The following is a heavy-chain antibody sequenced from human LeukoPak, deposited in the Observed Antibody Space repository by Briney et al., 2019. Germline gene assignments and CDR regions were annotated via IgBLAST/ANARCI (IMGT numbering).Heavy chain of an antibody. CDR2: INSDGSST. D-gene: IGHD3-3*01. Sequence: GGSLRLSCAASGFTFSSYSMNWVRQAPGKGLVWVSRINSDGSSTSYADSVKGRFTISRDNAKNTLYLQMNSLRAEDTAVYYCAREEYSLRWGHRWFDPWGQGTLVTVSS. V-gene: IGHV3-74*01. CDR3: AREEYSLRWGHRWFDP. J-gene: IGHJ5*02. CDR1: GFTFSSYS.